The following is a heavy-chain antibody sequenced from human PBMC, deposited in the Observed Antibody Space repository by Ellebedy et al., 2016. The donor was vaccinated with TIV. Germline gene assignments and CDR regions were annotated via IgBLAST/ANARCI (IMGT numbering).Heavy chain of an antibody. CDR1: GFTFTTSG. J-gene: IGHJ4*02. CDR3: AGGEGSNWWTLPDY. D-gene: IGHD6-13*01. Sequence: AASVKVSCKASGFTFTTSGISWVRQAPGQGLQWMGWISANSGDKEYAQSLLGRATMSTDTSTNTAYMELRSLRSDDSAVYYCAGGEGSNWWTLPDYWGQGTLVTVSS. CDR2: ISANSGDK. V-gene: IGHV1-18*01.